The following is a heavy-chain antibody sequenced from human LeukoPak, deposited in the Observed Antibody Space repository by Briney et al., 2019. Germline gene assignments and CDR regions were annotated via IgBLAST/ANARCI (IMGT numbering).Heavy chain of an antibody. CDR3: AKDGSDCSGGSCYHYFDY. CDR1: GFTFSSYA. V-gene: IGHV3-23*01. Sequence: GGSLRLSCAASGFTFSSYAMSWDRQAPGKGLEWVSAISGSGGSTYYADSVKGRFTISRDNSKNTLYLQMNSLRAEDTAVYYCAKDGSDCSGGSCYHYFDYWGQGTLVTVFS. CDR2: ISGSGGST. D-gene: IGHD2-15*01. J-gene: IGHJ4*02.